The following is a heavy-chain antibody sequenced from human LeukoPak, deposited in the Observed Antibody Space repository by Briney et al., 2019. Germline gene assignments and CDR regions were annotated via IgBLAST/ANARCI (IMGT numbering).Heavy chain of an antibody. CDR1: GFTFSSYG. V-gene: IGHV3-30*18. CDR3: AKDHHYDFWSGPSFYGMDV. J-gene: IGHJ6*02. Sequence: GGSLRLSCAASGFTFSSYGMHWVRQAPGKGLEWVAVISYDGSNKYYADSVKGRFTISRDNSKNTLYLQMNSLRAEDTAMYYCAKDHHYDFWSGPSFYGMDVWGRGTTVTVSS. CDR2: ISYDGSNK. D-gene: IGHD3-3*01.